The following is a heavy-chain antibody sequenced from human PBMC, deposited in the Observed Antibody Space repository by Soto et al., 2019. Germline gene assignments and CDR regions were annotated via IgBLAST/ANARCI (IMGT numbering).Heavy chain of an antibody. D-gene: IGHD4-17*01. J-gene: IGHJ4*02. Sequence: GGSLRLSCAASGFTFSSYGMHWVRQAPGKGLEWVAVIWYDGSNKYYADSVKGRFTISRDNSKNTLYLQMNSLRAEDTAVYYCARDPSDYGSYYFDYWGQGTLVTVSS. V-gene: IGHV3-33*01. CDR2: IWYDGSNK. CDR1: GFTFSSYG. CDR3: ARDPSDYGSYYFDY.